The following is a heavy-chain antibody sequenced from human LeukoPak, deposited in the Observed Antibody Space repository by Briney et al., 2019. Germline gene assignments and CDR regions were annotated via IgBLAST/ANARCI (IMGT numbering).Heavy chain of an antibody. D-gene: IGHD1-7*01. J-gene: IGHJ4*02. CDR1: GGTFSSYA. V-gene: IGHV1-69*13. CDR3: ARAGNPKAGTASYYFDY. CDR2: IIPIFGTA. Sequence: ASVKVSCKASGGTFSSYAISWVRQAPGQGLEWMGGIIPIFGTANYAQKFQGRVTITADESTSTAYMELSSLRSEDTAVYYCARAGNPKAGTASYYFDYWGQGTLVTASS.